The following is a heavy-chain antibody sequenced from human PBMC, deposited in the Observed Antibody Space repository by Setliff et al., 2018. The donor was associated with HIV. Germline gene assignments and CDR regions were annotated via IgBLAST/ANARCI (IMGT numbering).Heavy chain of an antibody. J-gene: IGHJ5*02. CDR2: IYTSGST. CDR3: ARHEGYNDFLTGYFRYKWYDP. V-gene: IGHV4-4*08. D-gene: IGHD3-9*01. CDR1: GGSISSYY. Sequence: SETLSLTCTVSGGSISSYYWSWIRQPPGKGLEWIGYIYTSGSTDHNPSLKSRVTISVDTSNQQFSLKLSSVTAADTAVYYCARHEGYNDFLTGYFRYKWYDPWGQGTLVTVSS.